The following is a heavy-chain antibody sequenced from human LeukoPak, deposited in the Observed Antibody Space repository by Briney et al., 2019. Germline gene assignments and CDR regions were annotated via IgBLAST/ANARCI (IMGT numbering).Heavy chain of an antibody. V-gene: IGHV3-20*04. D-gene: IGHD3-3*01. J-gene: IGHJ4*02. CDR3: ARGGITIFGGIIYQDY. CDR2: INWNGRST. CDR1: GFTFDDYG. Sequence: GSLRLSCAASGFTFDDYGMSWVRPAPGKGLEWVSGINWNGRSTGYADSVKGRFTISRDNAKNSLYLQMNSLRAEDTAFYYCARGGITIFGGIIYQDYWGQGTLVTVSS.